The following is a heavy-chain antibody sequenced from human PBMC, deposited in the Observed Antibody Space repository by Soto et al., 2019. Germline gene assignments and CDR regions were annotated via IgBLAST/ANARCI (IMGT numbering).Heavy chain of an antibody. CDR3: AKDRMITFGGVIVISLDY. D-gene: IGHD3-16*02. CDR2: ISGSGGST. CDR1: GFTFSSYA. Sequence: VGSLRLSCAASGFTFSSYAMSCVRQAPGKGLEWVSAISGSGGSTYYADSVKGRLTISRDNSKNTLYLQMNSLRAEDTAVYYCAKDRMITFGGVIVISLDYWGQGTLVTVSS. V-gene: IGHV3-23*01. J-gene: IGHJ4*02.